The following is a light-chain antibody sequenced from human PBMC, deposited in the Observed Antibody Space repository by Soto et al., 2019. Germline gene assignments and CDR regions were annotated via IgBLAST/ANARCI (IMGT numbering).Light chain of an antibody. CDR1: TSDVGGYNL. J-gene: IGLJ1*01. CDR3: CSYAGSSTFYV. CDR2: EGT. V-gene: IGLV2-23*01. Sequence: QSALTQPASVSGSPGQSITISCSGTTSDVGGYNLVSWYQQHTAKAPKLLIYEGTQRPSGVSSRFSGSKSGNTASLTISGLQAEDEADYYCCSYAGSSTFYVFGTGTKVTVL.